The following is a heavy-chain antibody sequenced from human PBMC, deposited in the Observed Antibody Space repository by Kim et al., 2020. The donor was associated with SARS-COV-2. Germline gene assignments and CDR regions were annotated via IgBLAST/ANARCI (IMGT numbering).Heavy chain of an antibody. Sequence: GGSLRLSCAASGFTFSSYGMHWVRQGPGKGLEWVADIWYDGSNKYYANSVKGRFTISRDNTKNTLSLQMNSLRAEDTAVYYCARGSAVGGGYSGLDVWGQGTTVTVSS. CDR2: IWYDGSNK. CDR3: ARGSAVGGGYSGLDV. V-gene: IGHV3-33*01. D-gene: IGHD3-16*01. CDR1: GFTFSSYG. J-gene: IGHJ6*02.